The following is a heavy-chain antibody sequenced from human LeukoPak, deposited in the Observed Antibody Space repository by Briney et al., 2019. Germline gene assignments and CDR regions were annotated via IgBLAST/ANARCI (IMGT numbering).Heavy chain of an antibody. J-gene: IGHJ4*02. Sequence: GESLKISCKGSGYNFTRYWIGWVRQMPEKGLEWLGVIYPGDSGTRYSPSFQGQVTISADKSISTAYLQWSSLKASDTAMYYCARHLSGSYSGYYFDYWGQGTLVTVSS. D-gene: IGHD1-26*01. CDR3: ARHLSGSYSGYYFDY. CDR1: GYNFTRYW. CDR2: IYPGDSGT. V-gene: IGHV5-51*01.